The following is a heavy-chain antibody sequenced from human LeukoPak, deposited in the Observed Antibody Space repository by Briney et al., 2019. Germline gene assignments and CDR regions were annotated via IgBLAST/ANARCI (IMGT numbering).Heavy chain of an antibody. Sequence: PGGSLRLSCAASGFTFTSYSMNWVRQAPGKGLEWVSVIYSGGSTYYADSVKGRFTISRDNSKNTLYLQMNSLRAEDTAVYYCARDLVSCHWGQGTLVTVSS. D-gene: IGHD3-16*02. CDR3: ARDLVSCH. CDR2: IYSGGST. CDR1: GFTFTSYS. J-gene: IGHJ4*02. V-gene: IGHV3-53*05.